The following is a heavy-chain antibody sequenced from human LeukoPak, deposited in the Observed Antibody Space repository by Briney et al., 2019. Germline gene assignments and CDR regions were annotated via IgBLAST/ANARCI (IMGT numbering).Heavy chain of an antibody. V-gene: IGHV1-2*02. CDR2: INPNSGGT. CDR1: GYTFTGYY. CDR3: ARAGYYYDSSGYSDY. D-gene: IGHD3-22*01. Sequence: ASVKVSCKASGYTFTGYYMHWVRQAPGQGLEWMGWINPNSGGTNYAQKLQGRVTMTRDTSISTAYMELSRLRSDDTAVYYCARAGYYYDSSGYSDYWGQGTLVTVSS. J-gene: IGHJ4*02.